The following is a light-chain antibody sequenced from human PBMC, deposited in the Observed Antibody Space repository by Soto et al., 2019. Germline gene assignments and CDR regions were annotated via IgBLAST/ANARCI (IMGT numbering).Light chain of an antibody. J-gene: IGKJ1*01. CDR2: AAS. CDR3: QQSYSTPPWT. CDR1: QSIRSY. V-gene: IGKV1-39*01. Sequence: DIQMTQSQSSLSASVGDRVTITCRASQSIRSYLNWYQQKPGKAPKLLIYAASSLQSGVPSRFSGSGSGTDFTLTISSLQPEDFATYYCQQSYSTPPWTFGQGTKVEIK.